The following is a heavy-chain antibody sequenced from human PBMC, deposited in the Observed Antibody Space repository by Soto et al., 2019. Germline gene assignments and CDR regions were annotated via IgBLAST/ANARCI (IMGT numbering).Heavy chain of an antibody. J-gene: IGHJ3*02. Sequence: ASVKVSCKSSGYTFTHYAMHWVRQAPGQGLEWLGWINTDNGYTAFSQKFQGRVSITMDTSASTAYVELSSLTSEDTGVYYCARQGDSRVLRDTFDIWGQGTLVTVSS. CDR2: INTDNGYT. CDR1: GYTFTHYA. D-gene: IGHD2-8*01. CDR3: ARQGDSRVLRDTFDI. V-gene: IGHV1-3*04.